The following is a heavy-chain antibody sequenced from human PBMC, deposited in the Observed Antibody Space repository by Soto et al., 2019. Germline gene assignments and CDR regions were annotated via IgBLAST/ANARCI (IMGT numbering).Heavy chain of an antibody. J-gene: IGHJ5*02. CDR1: GFTFSSYA. CDR2: IIPIFGTA. V-gene: IGHV1-69*01. CDR3: ARDLGGIVVVPAAIPNWFDP. Sequence: VQLVESGGGLVKPGGSLRLSCAASGFTFSSYAISWVRQAPGQGLEWMGGIIPIFGTANYAQKFQGRVTITADESTSTAYMELSSLRSEDTAVYYCARDLGGIVVVPAAIPNWFDPWGQGTLVTVSS. D-gene: IGHD2-2*02.